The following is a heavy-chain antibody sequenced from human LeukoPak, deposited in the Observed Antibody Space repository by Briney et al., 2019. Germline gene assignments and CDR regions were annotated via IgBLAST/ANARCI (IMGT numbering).Heavy chain of an antibody. CDR3: ARDSSHCSGGSCYAY. Sequence: GASVKVSCKASGGTFSSYAISWVRQAPGQGLEWMGGIIPIFGTANYAQKFQGRVTITADESTSTAYMELSRLRSDDTAVYYCARDSSHCSGGSCYAYWGQGTLVTVSS. CDR1: GGTFSSYA. D-gene: IGHD2-15*01. V-gene: IGHV1-69*13. CDR2: IIPIFGTA. J-gene: IGHJ4*02.